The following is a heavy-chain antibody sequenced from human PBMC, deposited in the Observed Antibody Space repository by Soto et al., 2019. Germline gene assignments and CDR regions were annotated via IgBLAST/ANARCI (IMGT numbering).Heavy chain of an antibody. D-gene: IGHD1-1*01. CDR2: ISYSGIT. V-gene: IGHV4-31*03. CDR3: ARTSASRTRFDY. J-gene: IGHJ4*02. Sequence: TLSLTCTVSGGSINSGGYYWSLIRQHPGKGLEWIGYISYSGITYYNPSLKSRVTISLDTSKNQFSLRLTSVTAADTAILYPARTSASRTRFDYWGQGTLVIASS. CDR1: GGSINSGGYY.